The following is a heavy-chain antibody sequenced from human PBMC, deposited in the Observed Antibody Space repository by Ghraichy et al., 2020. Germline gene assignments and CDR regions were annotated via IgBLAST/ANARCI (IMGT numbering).Heavy chain of an antibody. CDR1: GFTFSSYS. CDR3: ARDSPISSGHWCGDCYSEHSVIPLFDY. J-gene: IGHJ4*02. CDR2: ISSSSSTI. Sequence: GGSLRLSCAASGFTFSSYSMNWVRQAPGKGLEWVSYISSSSSTIYYADSVKGRFTISRDNAKNSLYLQMNSLRDEDTAVYYCARDSPISSGHWCGDCYSEHSVIPLFDYWGQGTLVTVSS. D-gene: IGHD2-21*02. V-gene: IGHV3-48*02.